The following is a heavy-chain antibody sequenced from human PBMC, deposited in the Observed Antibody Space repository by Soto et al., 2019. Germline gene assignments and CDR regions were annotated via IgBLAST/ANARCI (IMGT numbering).Heavy chain of an antibody. J-gene: IGHJ4*02. CDR1: GGSISSYY. CDR2: IYYSGST. CDR3: AREDGNSGYLDY. Sequence: SETLSLTCTVSGGSISSYYWSWIRQPPGKGLEWIGYIYYSGSTNYNPSLKSRVTISVDTSKNQFSLKLSSVTAADTAVYYCAREDGNSGYLDYWGQGTLVTVS. V-gene: IGHV4-59*01. D-gene: IGHD4-4*01.